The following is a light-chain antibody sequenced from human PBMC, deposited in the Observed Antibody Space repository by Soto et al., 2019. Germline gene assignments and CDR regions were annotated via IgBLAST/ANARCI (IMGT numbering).Light chain of an antibody. CDR3: QRSYITLYS. CDR2: GAS. J-gene: IGKJ2*03. Sequence: DIQMTQSPSSLSASVGDRVTITCRASQSISTNLSWYQKKPGKAPKLLISGASSLQSGVPSRFSGSGSRTDFSLTISSLQPEDFAIYFCQRSYITLYSFGQGTNLEIK. V-gene: IGKV1-39*01. CDR1: QSISTN.